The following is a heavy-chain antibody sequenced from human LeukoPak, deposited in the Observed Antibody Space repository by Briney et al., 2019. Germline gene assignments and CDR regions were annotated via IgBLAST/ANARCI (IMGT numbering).Heavy chain of an antibody. V-gene: IGHV3-21*01. CDR2: ISSSSDYI. CDR1: GFTFSDYS. D-gene: IGHD5/OR15-5a*01. J-gene: IGHJ6*02. Sequence: PWGSLRLSCPASGFTFSDYSMSWVRQAPGKGLEWVSSISSSSDYIYYADSVNGRFTISRDNARNSLYLQMNSLRAEDTAVYYCARSRSVSNYKGMDVWGQGTTVTVSS. CDR3: ARSRSVSNYKGMDV.